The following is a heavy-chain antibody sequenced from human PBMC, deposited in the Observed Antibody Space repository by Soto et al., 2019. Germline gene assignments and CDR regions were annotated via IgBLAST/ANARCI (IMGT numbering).Heavy chain of an antibody. CDR1: GDTFTTNS. CDR2: IIPVVGTT. D-gene: IGHD2-8*01. CDR3: ARGLLYATTYFDY. V-gene: IGHV1-69*06. J-gene: IGHJ4*02. Sequence: QVQLVQSGAEVKKPGSSVKVSCKASGDTFTTNSLTWVRQAPGQGLEWMGGIIPVVGTTKYAQKYQDRVTITWDKSTNTAYMELSSLRSDDTAVYYCARGLLYATTYFDYWGQGTPVTVSS.